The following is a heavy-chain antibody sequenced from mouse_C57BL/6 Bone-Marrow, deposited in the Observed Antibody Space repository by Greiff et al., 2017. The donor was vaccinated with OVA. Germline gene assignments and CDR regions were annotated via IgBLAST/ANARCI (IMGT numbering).Heavy chain of an antibody. Sequence: QVQLKQPGAELVKPGASVKMSCKASGYTFTSYWITWVKQRPGQGLEWIGDIFPGSGSTNYNEKFKSKAILTVDSSSSTAYMPLSSLTSEDSAVYYCARDSPFAYWGQGTLVTVSA. CDR1: GYTFTSYW. CDR3: ARDSPFAY. CDR2: IFPGSGST. V-gene: IGHV1-55*01. J-gene: IGHJ3*01.